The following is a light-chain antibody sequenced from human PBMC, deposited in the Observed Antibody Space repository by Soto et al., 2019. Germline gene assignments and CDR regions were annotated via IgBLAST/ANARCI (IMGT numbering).Light chain of an antibody. CDR2: GAS. CDR1: QSVSSS. CDR3: QHYGSSRT. Sequence: EIVLTQSPGTLSLSPGERATLSCRASQSVSSSLAWYQQNPGQAPRLLIYGASSRATGIPDRFSGSGSGPDFPLTISRLEPEDFAVYFCQHYGSSRTFGQGTKVEIK. V-gene: IGKV3-20*01. J-gene: IGKJ1*01.